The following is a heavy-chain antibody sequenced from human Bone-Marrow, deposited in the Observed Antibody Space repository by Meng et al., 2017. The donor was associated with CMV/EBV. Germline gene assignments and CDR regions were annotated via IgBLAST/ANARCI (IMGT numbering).Heavy chain of an antibody. V-gene: IGHV3-30*02. J-gene: IGHJ4*02. D-gene: IGHD1-26*01. Sequence: GESLKISCAASGFTFSSYGMHWVRQAPGKGLEWVAFIRYDGSNKYYADSAKGRFTISRDNSKNTLYLQMNSLRAEDTAVYYCASGELLIDYWGQGTLVTVSS. CDR1: GFTFSSYG. CDR3: ASGELLIDY. CDR2: IRYDGSNK.